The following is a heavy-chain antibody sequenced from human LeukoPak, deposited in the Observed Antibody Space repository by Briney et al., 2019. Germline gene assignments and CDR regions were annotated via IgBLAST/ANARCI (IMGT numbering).Heavy chain of an antibody. V-gene: IGHV1-2*02. CDR3: ARGWSGSYYSHYYYMDV. J-gene: IGHJ6*03. D-gene: IGHD1-26*01. Sequence: GASVKVSCKASGYTFTCYYMHWVRQAPGQGLEGMGWINPNSGGTNYAQKFQGRVTMTRDTSISTAYMELSRLRSDDTAVYYCARGWSGSYYSHYYYMDVWGKGTTVTVSS. CDR1: GYTFTCYY. CDR2: INPNSGGT.